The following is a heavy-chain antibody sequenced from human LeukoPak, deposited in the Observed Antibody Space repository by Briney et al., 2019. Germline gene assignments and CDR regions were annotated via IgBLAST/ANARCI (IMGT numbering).Heavy chain of an antibody. J-gene: IGHJ5*02. D-gene: IGHD5-24*01. CDR2: IYTRGST. CDR1: GGSINNYY. V-gene: IGHV4-4*07. CDR3: ARLINGGFDP. Sequence: SETLSLTCTVSGGSINNYYWSWIRQPAGKGLEWIGRIYTRGSTNYNPSLKSRVTISVDTSKNQFSLKLSSVTAADTAVYYCARLINGGFDPWGQGTLVTVSS.